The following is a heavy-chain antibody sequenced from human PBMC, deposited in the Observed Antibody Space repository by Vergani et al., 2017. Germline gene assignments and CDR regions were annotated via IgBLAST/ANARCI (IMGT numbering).Heavy chain of an antibody. D-gene: IGHD6-19*01. Sequence: QVQLVQSGAEVKKPGASVKVSCKASGCTFTGYYMHWVRQAPGQGLEWMGWINPNSGGTNYAQKFQGRVTMTRDTSISTAYMELSRLRSDDTAVYYCARDHSETYSSGWYRPNWFDPWGQGTLVTVSS. J-gene: IGHJ5*02. CDR2: INPNSGGT. CDR3: ARDHSETYSSGWYRPNWFDP. V-gene: IGHV1-2*02. CDR1: GCTFTGYY.